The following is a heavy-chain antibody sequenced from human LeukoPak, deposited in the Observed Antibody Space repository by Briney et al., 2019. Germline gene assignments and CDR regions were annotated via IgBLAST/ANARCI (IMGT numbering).Heavy chain of an antibody. J-gene: IGHJ3*02. D-gene: IGHD2-15*01. Sequence: GGSLRLSCTASGFTFSDYYMTWIRQAPGKGLEWVSYISSSGSTIYYADSVKGRFTISRDNAKNSLYLQMNSLRAEDTAVYYCAREALVVVATGAFDIWGQGTMVTVSS. V-gene: IGHV3-11*04. CDR3: AREALVVVATGAFDI. CDR1: GFTFSDYY. CDR2: ISSSGSTI.